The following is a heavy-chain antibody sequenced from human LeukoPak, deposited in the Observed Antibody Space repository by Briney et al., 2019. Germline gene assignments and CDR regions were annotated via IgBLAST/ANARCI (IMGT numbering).Heavy chain of an antibody. V-gene: IGHV1-2*02. CDR1: GYTFTGYY. CDR2: INPNSGGT. CDR3: ARAASVWFERPLNWFDP. Sequence: GASVKVSCKASGYTFTGYYMHWVRQAPGQGLEWMGWINPNSGGTNYAQKFQGRVTMTRDTSISTAYMELSRLRSDDTAVSYCARAASVWFERPLNWFDPWGQGTLVTVSS. D-gene: IGHD3-10*01. J-gene: IGHJ5*02.